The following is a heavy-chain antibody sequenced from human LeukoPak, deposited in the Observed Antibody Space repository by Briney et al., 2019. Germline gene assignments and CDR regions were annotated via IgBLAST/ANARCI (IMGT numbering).Heavy chain of an antibody. J-gene: IGHJ5*02. CDR3: ARDLGGGWFDP. D-gene: IGHD3-16*01. CDR2: IYYTGGT. V-gene: IGHV4-39*02. Sequence: SETLSLTCSVSGGSITTSSYYWGWIRQPPEKGLEWIGSIYYTGGTSYSPSLKSRVTISVDTSKNQFSLKLTSVTAADTAVYYCARDLGGGWFDPWGQGTLVTVSS. CDR1: GGSITTSSYY.